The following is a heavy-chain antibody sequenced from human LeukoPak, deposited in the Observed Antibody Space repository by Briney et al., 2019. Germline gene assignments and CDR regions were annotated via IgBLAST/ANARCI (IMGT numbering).Heavy chain of an antibody. CDR3: ARHGNPPHPYFYDSSGYALGYGMDV. J-gene: IGHJ6*02. D-gene: IGHD3-22*01. CDR2: IYPGDSDT. CDR1: GYSFTSYW. Sequence: GESLKISCKGSGYSFTSYWIGWVRQMPGKGLEWMGIIYPGDSDTSYNPSFQGQVTISADKSISTAYLQWSSLKASDTAMYYCARHGNPPHPYFYDSSGYALGYGMDVWGQGTTVTVSS. V-gene: IGHV5-51*01.